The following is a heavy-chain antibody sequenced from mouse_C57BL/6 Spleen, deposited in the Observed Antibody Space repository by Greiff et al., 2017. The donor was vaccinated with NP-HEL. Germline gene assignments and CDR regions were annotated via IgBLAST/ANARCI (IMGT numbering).Heavy chain of an antibody. CDR2: INPSNGGT. CDR3: ARENYVYYYAMDY. Sequence: VQLQQPGTELVKPGASVKLSCKASGYTFTSYWMHWVKQRPGQGLEWIGNINPSNGGTNYNEKFKSKATLTVDKSSSTAYMQLSSLTSEDSAVYYCARENYVYYYAMDYWGQGTSVTVSS. CDR1: GYTFTSYW. V-gene: IGHV1-53*01. J-gene: IGHJ4*01. D-gene: IGHD1-1*01.